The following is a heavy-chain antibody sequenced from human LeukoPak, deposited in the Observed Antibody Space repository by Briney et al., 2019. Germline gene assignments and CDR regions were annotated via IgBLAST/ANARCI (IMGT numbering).Heavy chain of an antibody. Sequence: GGSLRLSCAASGFTFSSYAMSWVRRAPGKGLEWVSAISGSGGSTYYADSMKGRFTISRDNSKNTLYLQMNSLRAEDTAVYYCAKDVPLRAGYCSSTSCRKYDYWGQGTLVTVSS. V-gene: IGHV3-23*01. CDR2: ISGSGGST. D-gene: IGHD2-2*01. CDR1: GFTFSSYA. CDR3: AKDVPLRAGYCSSTSCRKYDY. J-gene: IGHJ4*02.